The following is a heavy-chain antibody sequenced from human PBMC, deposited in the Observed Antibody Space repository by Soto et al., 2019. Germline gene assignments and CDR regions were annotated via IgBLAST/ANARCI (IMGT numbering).Heavy chain of an antibody. J-gene: IGHJ6*02. D-gene: IGHD4-17*01. CDR2: ISSSSSTI. V-gene: IGHV3-48*02. Sequence: GGSLRLSCAASGFTFSSYSMNWVRQAPGKGLEWISYISSSSSTIYYADSVKGRFTITRDNAKNSLYLQMNSLRDEDTAVYYCARNYGGSTYYYYGMDVWGQGTTVTVSS. CDR3: ARNYGGSTYYYYGMDV. CDR1: GFTFSSYS.